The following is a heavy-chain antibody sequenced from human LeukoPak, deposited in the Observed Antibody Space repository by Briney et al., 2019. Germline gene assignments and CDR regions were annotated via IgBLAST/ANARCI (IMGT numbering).Heavy chain of an antibody. Sequence: SETLSLTCAVSGGSISSSNWWSWVRQPPGKGLEWIGDIYHSGSTNYNPSLKSRVTISVDKSKNQFSLKLSSVTAADTAVYYCAREVWRRVGWERHGNWFDPWGQGTLVIVSS. CDR3: AREVWRRVGWERHGNWFDP. CDR2: IYHSGST. D-gene: IGHD1-26*01. CDR1: GGSISSSNW. V-gene: IGHV4-4*02. J-gene: IGHJ5*02.